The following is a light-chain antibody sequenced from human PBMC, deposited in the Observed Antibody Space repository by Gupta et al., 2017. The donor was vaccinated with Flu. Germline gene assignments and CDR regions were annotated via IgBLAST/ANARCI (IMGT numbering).Light chain of an antibody. CDR3: KHSERWPWT. CDR1: ESLVYSDGDSY. J-gene: IGKJ1*01. V-gene: IGKV2-30*01. Sequence: DAVITQSPLSLPVTLGQPASISCRSSESLVYSDGDSYVSWFHQTAGHSPRRLNYKASNPDSGLPSRISSSCSAAYFTLIISMRAAEDVVVYCWKHSERWPWTFGQGTKVEI. CDR2: KAS.